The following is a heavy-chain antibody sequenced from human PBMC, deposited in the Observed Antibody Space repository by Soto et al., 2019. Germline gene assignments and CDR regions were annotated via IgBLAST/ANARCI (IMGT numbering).Heavy chain of an antibody. V-gene: IGHV4-39*01. D-gene: IGHD1-26*01. Sequence: SEPLSPTWPVSCGSISIISYYWGWIRQPPGNGLEWIGSIYYSGSTYYNTSLKSRVTISVDKSKNQFSLKLSSVTAADTAVYYGARRIVHDYWGQGTLVTV. CDR2: IYYSGST. CDR3: ARRIVHDY. J-gene: IGHJ4*02. CDR1: CGSISIISYY.